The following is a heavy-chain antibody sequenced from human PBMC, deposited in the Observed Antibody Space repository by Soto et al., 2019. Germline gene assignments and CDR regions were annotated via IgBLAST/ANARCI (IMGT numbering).Heavy chain of an antibody. D-gene: IGHD3-9*01. CDR1: GFTFSGYA. Sequence: GGSLRLSCAASGFTFSGYAMSCVRQAPGKGLEWVSTVRSGAGGTYYADSVKGRFTISRDTSKNTLYLQMNSLRAEDTAVYYCAKAGTGWNHMAVWGQGTTVTVSS. CDR2: VRSGAGGT. V-gene: IGHV3-23*01. CDR3: AKAGTGWNHMAV. J-gene: IGHJ6*02.